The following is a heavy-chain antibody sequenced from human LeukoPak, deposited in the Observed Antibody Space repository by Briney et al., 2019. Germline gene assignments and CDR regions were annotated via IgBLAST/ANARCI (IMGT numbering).Heavy chain of an antibody. V-gene: IGHV3-23*01. CDR2: ITSSGAAT. J-gene: IGHJ4*02. CDR1: GFTFSSYA. Sequence: GGSLRLSCAASGFTFSSYAMSWVRQAPGKGLEWVSSITSSGAATYYADSVKGRFTISRDNSDNTLYLQMNSLRAEGTAVYYCAKDRPNYYGSNGHYYKLNGDCWGQGTLVTVSS. D-gene: IGHD3-22*01. CDR3: AKDRPNYYGSNGHYYKLNGDC.